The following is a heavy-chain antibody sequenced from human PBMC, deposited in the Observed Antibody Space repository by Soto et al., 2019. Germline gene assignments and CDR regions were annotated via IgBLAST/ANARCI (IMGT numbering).Heavy chain of an antibody. D-gene: IGHD5-18*01. CDR1: GGSIGNYY. V-gene: IGHV4-4*07. J-gene: IGHJ2*01. Sequence: QVQLQESGPGLVKPSESLSLTCTVSGGSIGNYYWAWIRQSAGKGLEWSGRIYTSGRTHYNPSLTGRVTMSIDTSKNQFSLRLTSVTAADTAMYYCARDYDVNTALDYWYFDLWGRGTLVTVSS. CDR3: ARDYDVNTALDYWYFDL. CDR2: IYTSGRT.